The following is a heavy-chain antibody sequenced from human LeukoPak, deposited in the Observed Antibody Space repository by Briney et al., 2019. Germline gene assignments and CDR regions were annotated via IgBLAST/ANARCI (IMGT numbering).Heavy chain of an antibody. CDR3: AGAEINWLRSPGTLYYIPT. D-gene: IGHD5-12*01. V-gene: IGHV4-59*01. CDR1: GGSITSSH. CDR2: VHHSGTS. Sequence: AETLSLTCTVSGGSITSSHWSWVRRSPGKGLEWVGYVHHSGTSSDNPSLERRGTISLEESKSQFSLTLDSVTAADTALYYCAGAEINWLRSPGTLYYIPTWGQGTLVTVSS. J-gene: IGHJ5*02.